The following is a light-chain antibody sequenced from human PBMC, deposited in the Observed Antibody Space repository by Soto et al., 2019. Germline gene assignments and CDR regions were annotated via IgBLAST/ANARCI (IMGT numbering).Light chain of an antibody. CDR1: QGIAPY. Sequence: DVQMTQFPSSLSAFVGDRVTITCRASQGIAPYLAWFQQKPGKVPKLLIYATSTLQSGVPSRFSGSGSGTDFTLTINSLQPEDVGTYYCQKYNSAPLTLGGGTKVDIK. CDR2: ATS. J-gene: IGKJ4*01. CDR3: QKYNSAPLT. V-gene: IGKV1-27*01.